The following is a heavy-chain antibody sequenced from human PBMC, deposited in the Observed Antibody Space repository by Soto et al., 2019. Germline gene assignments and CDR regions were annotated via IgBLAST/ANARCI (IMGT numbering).Heavy chain of an antibody. V-gene: IGHV4-59*01. CDR2: VYYDGST. J-gene: IGHJ4*02. CDR1: GDSISYYY. D-gene: IGHD3-10*01. CDR3: VSYDRQSGRYALDY. Sequence: PSETLSLTCTVSGDSISYYYWSWIRQTPGKGLEWIGYVYYDGSTNYNPSLESRVTMSIDTSKNQFSLKLSSVIAADTAVYYCVSYDRQSGRYALDYWGQRTLVTVSS.